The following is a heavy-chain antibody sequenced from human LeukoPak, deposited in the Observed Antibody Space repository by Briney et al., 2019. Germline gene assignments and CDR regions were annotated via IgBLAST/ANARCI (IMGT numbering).Heavy chain of an antibody. CDR1: GFTFSDYY. V-gene: IGHV3-11*04. D-gene: IGHD2-15*01. CDR3: ASPDLASGYCSDGSCSDAY. CDR2: ISSSGSTI. J-gene: IGHJ4*02. Sequence: PGGSLRLSCAASGFTFSDYYMSWIRQAPGKGLEWVSYISSSGSTIYYADSVKGRFTISRDNAKNSLYLQMNSLRAEDTAVYYCASPDLASGYCSDGSCSDAYWGQGTLVTVSS.